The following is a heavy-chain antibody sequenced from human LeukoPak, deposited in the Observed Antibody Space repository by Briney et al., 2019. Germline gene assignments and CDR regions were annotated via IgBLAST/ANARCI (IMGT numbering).Heavy chain of an antibody. J-gene: IGHJ4*02. D-gene: IGHD3-16*01. CDR3: ASYDYVWGSSN. CDR1: GFTFSDYY. V-gene: IGHV3-11*03. CDR2: ISSSSSYT. Sequence: GGSLRLSCAASGFTFSDYYMSWIRQAPGKGLEWVSYISSSSSYTNYADSVKGRFTISRDNAKNSLYLQMNSLRAEDTAVYYCASYDYVWGSSNWGQGTLVTVSS.